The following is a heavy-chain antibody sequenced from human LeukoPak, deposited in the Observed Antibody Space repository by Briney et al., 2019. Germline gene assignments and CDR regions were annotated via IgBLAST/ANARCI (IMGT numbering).Heavy chain of an antibody. D-gene: IGHD3-22*01. CDR1: GGSISSYY. Sequence: SETLSLTCTVSGGSISSYYWSWIRQPPGKGLEWVGYIYYSGSTNYNPSLKSRVTISVDTSKNQFSLKLSSVTAADTAVYYCASSPYDSSGYYYVYWGQGTLVTVSS. J-gene: IGHJ4*02. CDR3: ASSPYDSSGYYYVY. CDR2: IYYSGST. V-gene: IGHV4-59*08.